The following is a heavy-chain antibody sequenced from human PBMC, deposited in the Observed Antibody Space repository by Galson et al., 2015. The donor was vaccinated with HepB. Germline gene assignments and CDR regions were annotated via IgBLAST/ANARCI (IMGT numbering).Heavy chain of an antibody. J-gene: IGHJ4*02. CDR3: ASRGPPPHCGGDCYGPLDS. Sequence: SVKVSCKASGGTFNTLAFIWVRRAPGQGLEWVGGTIPIFGTSHYAQKFQDRVTIAADESTNTAYMELSRLRSDDTAVYYCASRGPPPHCGGDCYGPLDSWGQGTLVTVSA. CDR2: TIPIFGTS. D-gene: IGHD2-21*02. CDR1: GGTFNTLA. V-gene: IGHV1-69*13.